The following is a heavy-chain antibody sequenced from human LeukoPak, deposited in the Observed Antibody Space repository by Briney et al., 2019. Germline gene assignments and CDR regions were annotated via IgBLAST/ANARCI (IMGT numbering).Heavy chain of an antibody. Sequence: PSETLSLTCTVSGGSISSYYWSWIRQPPGKGLEWIGYIYYSGSTNYNPSLKSRVTISVDTSRNQLSLQLSSVTTADTAVYYCVRGPYGASISKWFDPWGQGTLVIVSS. D-gene: IGHD4/OR15-4a*01. CDR2: IYYSGST. CDR1: GGSISSYY. CDR3: VRGPYGASISKWFDP. V-gene: IGHV4-59*01. J-gene: IGHJ5*02.